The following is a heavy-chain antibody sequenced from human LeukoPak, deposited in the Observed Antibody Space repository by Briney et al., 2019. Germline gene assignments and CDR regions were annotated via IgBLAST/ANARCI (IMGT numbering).Heavy chain of an antibody. J-gene: IGHJ4*02. CDR1: RFTFSSYE. CDR2: ISSSGSTI. Sequence: SGGSLRLSCAASRFTFSSYEMNWVPQAPGKGLEWVSYISSSGSTIYYADSVKGRFTISRDNAKNSLYLQMNSLRAEDTAVYYCARIAVAGHFDYWGQGTLVTVSS. CDR3: ARIAVAGHFDY. V-gene: IGHV3-48*03. D-gene: IGHD6-13*01.